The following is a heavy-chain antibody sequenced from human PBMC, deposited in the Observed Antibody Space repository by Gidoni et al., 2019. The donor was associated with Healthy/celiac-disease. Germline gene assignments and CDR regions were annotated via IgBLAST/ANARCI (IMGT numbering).Heavy chain of an antibody. CDR2: IYHSGST. Sequence: QVQLQESGPGLVKPSETLSLTCAVSGYSISSGYYWGWIRQPPGKGLEWIGSIYHSGSTYYNPSLKSRVTISVDTSKNQFSLKLSSVTAADTAVYYCARGPELVAFDIWGQGTMVTVSS. J-gene: IGHJ3*02. CDR3: ARGPELVAFDI. CDR1: GYSISSGYY. V-gene: IGHV4-38-2*01. D-gene: IGHD3-3*02.